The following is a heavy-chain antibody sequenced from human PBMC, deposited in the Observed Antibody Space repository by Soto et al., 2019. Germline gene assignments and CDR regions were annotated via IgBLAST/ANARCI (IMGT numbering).Heavy chain of an antibody. CDR1: GYTFTNYW. Sequence: GESLKISCKAIGYTFTNYWIGWVRQPPGKGLEWMGIIFPGDSDTRYNPSFEGRVTVSADESISTAYLQWNTLKASDTAMYYCVRPNFGALTHFDFWGQGTLVTVSS. V-gene: IGHV5-51*01. CDR3: VRPNFGALTHFDF. J-gene: IGHJ4*02. CDR2: IFPGDSDT. D-gene: IGHD3-16*01.